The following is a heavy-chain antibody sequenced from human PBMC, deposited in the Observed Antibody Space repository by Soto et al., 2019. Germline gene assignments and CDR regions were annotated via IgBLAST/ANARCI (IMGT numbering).Heavy chain of an antibody. Sequence: PSQTLSLTCAISGDSFSSNSAGWNWVRQTPSRGLEWLGRTYYKSKWYYNSAVSVKSRITINPDTSKNQFSLQLNSVTPEDTAVCYCSRGSWDDVSGHYYMDVWGKGTTVTVSS. CDR1: GDSFSSNSAG. V-gene: IGHV6-1*01. CDR2: TYYKSKWYY. D-gene: IGHD3-3*01. CDR3: SRGSWDDVSGHYYMDV. J-gene: IGHJ6*03.